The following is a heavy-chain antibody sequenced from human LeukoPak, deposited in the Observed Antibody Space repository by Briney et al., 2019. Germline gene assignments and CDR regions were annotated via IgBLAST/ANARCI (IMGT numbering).Heavy chain of an antibody. CDR1: GGSISNYY. J-gene: IGHJ4*02. D-gene: IGHD1-26*01. Sequence: PSETLSLTCTVSGGSISNYYWSWIRQPPGKGLEWIGYIYYSGSTNYNPSLKSRVTISVDTSKNQFSLKLSSVTAADTAVYYCAREGGHDYGDYWGQGTLVTVSS. V-gene: IGHV4-59*12. CDR3: AREGGHDYGDY. CDR2: IYYSGST.